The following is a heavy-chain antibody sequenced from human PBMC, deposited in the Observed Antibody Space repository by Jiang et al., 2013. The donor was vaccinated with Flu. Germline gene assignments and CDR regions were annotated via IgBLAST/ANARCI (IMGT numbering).Heavy chain of an antibody. J-gene: IGHJ4*02. Sequence: QLLESGGGLVQPGGSLRLSCAASGFTFSSYSMNWVRQAPGKGLEWVSYISSSSSTIYYADSVKGRFTISRDNAKNSLYLQMNSLRAEDTAVYYCARDQIGYCSGGSCYSYDYWGQGTLVTVSS. CDR2: ISSSSSTI. CDR1: GFTFSSYS. CDR3: ARDQIGYCSGGSCYSYDY. V-gene: IGHV3-48*01. D-gene: IGHD2-15*01.